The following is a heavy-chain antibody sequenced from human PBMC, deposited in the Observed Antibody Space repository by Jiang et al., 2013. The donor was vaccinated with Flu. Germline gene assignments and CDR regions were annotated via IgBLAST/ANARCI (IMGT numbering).Heavy chain of an antibody. CDR3: AKAVITVTTGEYFQQ. V-gene: IGHV1-69*01. CDR2: ISPLFGTT. J-gene: IGHJ1*01. D-gene: IGHD4-11*01. Sequence: SGAEVKKPGSSVKVSCKASGDTLSKFAISWVRQAPGQGLEWLGGISPLFGTTGYAQRFRGRVTFVADESTSTAYMELTSLRSDDTAVYYCAKAVITVTTGEYFQQWGQGTLVTVSS. CDR1: GDTLSKFA.